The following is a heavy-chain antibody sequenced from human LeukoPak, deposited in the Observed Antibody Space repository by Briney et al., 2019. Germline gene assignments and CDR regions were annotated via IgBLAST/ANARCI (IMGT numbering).Heavy chain of an antibody. D-gene: IGHD6-19*01. V-gene: IGHV4-59*01. J-gene: IGHJ3*02. CDR1: GGSISSYY. CDR2: IYYSGST. CDR3: ARVLSSGWYGAFDI. Sequence: SETLSLTCTVSGGSISSYYWSWIRQPPGKGLEWIGYIYYSGSTNYNPSLKSRVTISVDTSKNQFSLKLSSVTAADTAVYSCARVLSSGWYGAFDIWGQGTMVTVSS.